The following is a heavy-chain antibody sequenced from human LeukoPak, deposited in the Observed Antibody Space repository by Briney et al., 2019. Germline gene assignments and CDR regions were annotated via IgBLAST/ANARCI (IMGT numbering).Heavy chain of an antibody. J-gene: IGHJ4*02. Sequence: HPGGSLRLSCAASGFTFSSYWMSWVRQAPGKGLEWVANIKQDGSDKYYVDSVKGRFTISRDNAKNSLYLQMNSLRAEDTAVYYCARGGLRSSSWYPDYWGQGTLVTVSS. D-gene: IGHD6-13*01. CDR1: GFTFSSYW. CDR2: IKQDGSDK. CDR3: ARGGLRSSSWYPDY. V-gene: IGHV3-7*01.